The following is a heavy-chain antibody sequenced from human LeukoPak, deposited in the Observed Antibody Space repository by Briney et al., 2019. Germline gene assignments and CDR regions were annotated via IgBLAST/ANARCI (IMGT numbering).Heavy chain of an antibody. J-gene: IGHJ1*01. Sequence: GGSLRLSCAASGLTFSNYTMHWVRQAPGKGLEWVAVISYDGSNKYYADSVKGRFTISRDNSKNTLYLQMNSLRAEDTAVYYCARDRGGSSGWYAQYFQHWGQGTLVTVSS. V-gene: IGHV3-30-3*01. CDR2: ISYDGSNK. D-gene: IGHD6-19*01. CDR1: GLTFSNYT. CDR3: ARDRGGSSGWYAQYFQH.